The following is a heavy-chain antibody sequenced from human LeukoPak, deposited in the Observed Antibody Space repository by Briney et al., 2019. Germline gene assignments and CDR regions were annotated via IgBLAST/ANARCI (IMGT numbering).Heavy chain of an antibody. CDR2: INPNSGGP. D-gene: IGHD1-26*01. CDR3: ARGRAQAGELRYYFDY. Sequence: GASVKVSCKASGYTITGYFIHWVRQAPGQGLEWMGRINPNSGGPNSAQKFQDRITMTRDTSISTAYMELSRLRSDDTAVYYCARGRAQAGELRYYFDYWGQGTLVTVSS. J-gene: IGHJ4*02. V-gene: IGHV1-2*06. CDR1: GYTITGYF.